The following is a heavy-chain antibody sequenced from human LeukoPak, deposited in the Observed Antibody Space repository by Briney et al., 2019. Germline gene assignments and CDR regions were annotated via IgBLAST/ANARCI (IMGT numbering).Heavy chain of an antibody. CDR3: ARGPSYSSSWYDFYYYYYMDV. D-gene: IGHD6-13*01. J-gene: IGHJ6*03. Sequence: GGSLRLSCAASGFTFSSYSMNWVCQAPGKGLEWVSSISSSSSYIYYADSVKGRFTISRDNAKNSLYLQMNSLRAEDTAVYYCARGPSYSSSWYDFYYYYYMDVWGKGTTVTVS. CDR1: GFTFSSYS. V-gene: IGHV3-21*01. CDR2: ISSSSSYI.